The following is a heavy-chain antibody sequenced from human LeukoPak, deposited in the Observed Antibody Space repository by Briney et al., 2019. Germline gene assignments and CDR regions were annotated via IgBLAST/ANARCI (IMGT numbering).Heavy chain of an antibody. CDR3: ARDGPTRMDV. V-gene: IGHV3-21*01. Sequence: GGSLRLSCAASGFTFSSYSMNWVRQAPGKGLEWVSSISSSSSYIYYADSVKGRFAISRDNAKNSLYLQMNSLRAEDTAVYYCARDGPTRMDVWGQGTTVTVSS. J-gene: IGHJ6*02. CDR1: GFTFSSYS. CDR2: ISSSSSYI.